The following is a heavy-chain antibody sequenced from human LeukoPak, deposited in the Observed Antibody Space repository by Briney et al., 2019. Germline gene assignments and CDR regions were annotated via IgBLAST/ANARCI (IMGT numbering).Heavy chain of an antibody. CDR1: GVPISIYH. CDR2: ISYSGET. Sequence: PSETLSLTCNVAGVPISIYHWSWIRQAPGKGLEWIGYISYSGETNYNPSLKSRVTISQDTSTSQLTLKLTSVTAADTAIYYCASAPNENFFDYWGQGTLVTVSS. J-gene: IGHJ4*02. CDR3: ASAPNENFFDY. V-gene: IGHV4-59*01.